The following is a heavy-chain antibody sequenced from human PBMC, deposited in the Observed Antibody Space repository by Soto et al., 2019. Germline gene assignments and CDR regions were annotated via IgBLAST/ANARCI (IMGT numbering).Heavy chain of an antibody. J-gene: IGHJ5*02. D-gene: IGHD3-22*01. CDR2: ISYDGSNK. V-gene: IGHV3-30-3*01. CDR3: ARERDTMIVLTGFDP. Sequence: QVQLVESGGGVVQPGRSLRLSCAASGFTFSSYAMHWVRQAPGKGLEWVAVISYDGSNKYYADSVKGRFTISRDNSKNTLYLQMNSLRAEDTAVYYCARERDTMIVLTGFDPWGQGTLVTVSS. CDR1: GFTFSSYA.